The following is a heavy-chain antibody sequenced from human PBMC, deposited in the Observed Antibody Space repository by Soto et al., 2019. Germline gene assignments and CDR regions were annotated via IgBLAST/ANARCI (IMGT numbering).Heavy chain of an antibody. CDR3: ARVGAIAPAEGDY. CDR2: ISGYNNNK. Sequence: QIHLVQSGTEVREPGAKVKIACQASGYTFTSYGIIWVRQAPGQGLELMGWISGYNNNKNYAQKYQARVTMTTDTSTRTAYMELRSLRSDDTAVYYCARVGAIAPAEGDYWGQGTLVTVSS. J-gene: IGHJ4*02. D-gene: IGHD2-2*02. CDR1: GYTFTSYG. V-gene: IGHV1-18*01.